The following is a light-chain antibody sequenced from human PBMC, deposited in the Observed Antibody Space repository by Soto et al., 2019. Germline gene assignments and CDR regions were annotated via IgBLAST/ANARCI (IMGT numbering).Light chain of an antibody. V-gene: IGKV1-39*01. Sequence: DIPMTQSPSSLSASVGDRVTITCRASQSISSYLNWYQQKPGKAPKLLIYAASSLQTGVTSSFSGSGSGADFTLTISSMQPEDFATYYCQQSYSTPPSFGQGTKLEIK. CDR3: QQSYSTPPS. CDR2: AAS. J-gene: IGKJ2*01. CDR1: QSISSY.